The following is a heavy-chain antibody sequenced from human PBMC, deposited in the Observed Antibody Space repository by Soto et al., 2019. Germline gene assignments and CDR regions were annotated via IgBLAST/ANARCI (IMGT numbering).Heavy chain of an antibody. CDR1: GYSFTSYW. Sequence: GESLKISCKGSGYSFTSYWSSWVRQMPGKGLEWMGRIDPSDSYTNYSPSFQGHVTISADKSISTAYLQWSSLKASDTAMYYCARYEQLVDSYWGQGTLVTVSS. D-gene: IGHD6-6*01. CDR2: IDPSDSYT. J-gene: IGHJ4*02. CDR3: ARYEQLVDSY. V-gene: IGHV5-10-1*01.